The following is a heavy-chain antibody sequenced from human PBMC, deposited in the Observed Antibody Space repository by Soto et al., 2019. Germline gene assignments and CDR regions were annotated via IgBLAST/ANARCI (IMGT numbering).Heavy chain of an antibody. Sequence: SESLSLTCTVSGGSISSGDYYWSWIRQPPGKGLEWIGYIYYSGSTYYNPSLKSRVTISVDTSKNQFSLKLSSVTAADTAVYYCARDHGIAAAGREEYYFDYWGQGTLVTVSS. CDR3: ARDHGIAAAGREEYYFDY. D-gene: IGHD6-13*01. CDR2: IYYSGST. CDR1: GGSISSGDYY. V-gene: IGHV4-30-4*01. J-gene: IGHJ4*02.